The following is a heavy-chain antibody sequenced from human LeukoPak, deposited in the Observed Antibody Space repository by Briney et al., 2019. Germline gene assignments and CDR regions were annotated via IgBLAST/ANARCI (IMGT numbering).Heavy chain of an antibody. Sequence: SETLSLTCTVSGGSISSSSYYWGWIRQPPGKGLEWIGSIYYSGSTYHNPSLKSRVTISVDTSKNQFSLKLSSVTAADTAAYYCARDGDTVTTSYGWFDPWGQGTLVTVSS. CDR3: ARDGDTVTTSYGWFDP. CDR2: IYYSGST. CDR1: GGSISSSSYY. V-gene: IGHV4-39*07. J-gene: IGHJ5*02. D-gene: IGHD4-11*01.